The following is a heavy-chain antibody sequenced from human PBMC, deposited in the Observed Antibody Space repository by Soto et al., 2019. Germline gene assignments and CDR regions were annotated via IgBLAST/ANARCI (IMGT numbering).Heavy chain of an antibody. J-gene: IGHJ6*02. CDR2: FIPIFGTA. CDR3: ARDGGYSYGNRRDYYYYGMDV. V-gene: IGHV1-69*01. D-gene: IGHD5-18*01. Sequence: QVQLVQSGAAVKKPGSSVKVSCKASGGTFSRYAISWVRQAPGQGREWMGGFIPIFGTANYAQKFQGRVTITADESTSTAYMELSSLRSEDTAVYYCARDGGYSYGNRRDYYYYGMDVWGQGTTVTVSS. CDR1: GGTFSRYA.